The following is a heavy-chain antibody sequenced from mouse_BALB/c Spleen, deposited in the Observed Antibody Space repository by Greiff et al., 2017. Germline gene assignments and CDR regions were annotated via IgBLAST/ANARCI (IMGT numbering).Heavy chain of an antibody. V-gene: IGHV3-2*02. CDR1: GYSITSDYA. CDR3: ARGAFAY. Sequence: EVQLQQSGPGLVKPSQSLSLTCTVTGYSITSDYAWNWIRQFPGNKLEWMGYISYSGSTSYNPSLKSRISITRDTSKNQFFLQLNSVTTEDTATYDCARGAFAYWGQGTLVTVSA. J-gene: IGHJ3*01. CDR2: ISYSGST.